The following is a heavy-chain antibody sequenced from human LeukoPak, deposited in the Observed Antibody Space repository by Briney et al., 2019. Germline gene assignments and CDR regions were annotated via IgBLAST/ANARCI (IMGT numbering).Heavy chain of an antibody. Sequence: SETLSLTCTVSGGSFSGYYWSWIRQPPGKGLEWIGYIYYSGNTNYNPSLKSRVTISVDTSKNQFSLKLSSVTAADTAVYYCATDNSYGSGSYYTWGQGTLVTVSS. D-gene: IGHD3-10*01. CDR1: GGSFSGYY. J-gene: IGHJ4*02. CDR2: IYYSGNT. CDR3: ATDNSYGSGSYYT. V-gene: IGHV4-59*01.